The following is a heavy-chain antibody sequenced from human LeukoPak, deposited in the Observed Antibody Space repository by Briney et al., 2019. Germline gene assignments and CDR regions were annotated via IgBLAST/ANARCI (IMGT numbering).Heavy chain of an antibody. CDR3: ARERNSRRAFDI. D-gene: IGHD6-13*01. J-gene: IGHJ3*02. Sequence: SETLSLTCTVSGGSISSSSYYWGWIRQPPGKGLEWIGSIYYSGSTYYNPSLKSRVTISVDTSKNQFSLKLSSVTAADTAVYYCARERNSRRAFDIWGQGTMVTVSS. V-gene: IGHV4-39*07. CDR2: IYYSGST. CDR1: GGSISSSSYY.